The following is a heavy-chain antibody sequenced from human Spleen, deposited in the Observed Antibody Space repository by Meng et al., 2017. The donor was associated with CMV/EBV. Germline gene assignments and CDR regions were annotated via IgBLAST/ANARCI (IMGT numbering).Heavy chain of an antibody. Sequence: SGGSLSSGSHYWSWLRQHPGKGLEWIGYIYFTGGTYYNPSLKSRVSISADTSKTQFSLNLSSMTAVDTAVYYCARGGATRENYYDFWGQGTLVTVSS. CDR2: IYFTGGT. D-gene: IGHD4/OR15-4a*01. CDR3: ARGGATRENYYDF. V-gene: IGHV4-31*02. CDR1: GGSLSSGSHY. J-gene: IGHJ4*02.